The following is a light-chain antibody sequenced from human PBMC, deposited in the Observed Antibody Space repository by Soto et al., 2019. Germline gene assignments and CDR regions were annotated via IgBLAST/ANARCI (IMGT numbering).Light chain of an antibody. CDR1: QSVSSSY. CDR2: GAS. CDR3: QQYGSSPWT. Sequence: EIVLTQSPGTLSLSPGERATLSCRASQSVSSSYLAWYQQKPGQAPRLLIYGASSRATGIPDRFSGSGSGTDFTLTISRLEPEDFAVYYCQQYGSSPWTFVKGTKVAIK. J-gene: IGKJ1*01. V-gene: IGKV3-20*01.